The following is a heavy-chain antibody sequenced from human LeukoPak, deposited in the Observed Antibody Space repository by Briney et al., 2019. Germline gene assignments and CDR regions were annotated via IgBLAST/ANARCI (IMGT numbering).Heavy chain of an antibody. CDR1: GGSISSSSYY. CDR2: MYSSGST. J-gene: IGHJ6*03. Sequence: SETLSLTCTVSGGSISSSSYYWGWIRQPPGKGLEWIGSMYSSGSTYYNPSLKSRVTISVDTSKNQFSLKLNSVTAADTAVYYCARHGYYYYYMDVWGKGTTVTISS. V-gene: IGHV4-39*01. CDR3: ARHGYYYYYMDV.